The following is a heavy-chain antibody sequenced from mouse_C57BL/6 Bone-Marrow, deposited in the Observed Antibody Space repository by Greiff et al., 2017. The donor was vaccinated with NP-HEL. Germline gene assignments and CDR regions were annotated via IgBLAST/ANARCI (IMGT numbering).Heavy chain of an antibody. J-gene: IGHJ2*01. CDR3: ARPIYYGNYLDY. CDR2: ISSGSSTI. V-gene: IGHV5-17*01. D-gene: IGHD2-1*01. Sequence: EVHLVESGGGLVKPGGSLKLSCAASGFTFSDYGMHWVRQAPETGLEWVAYISSGSSTIYYADTVKGRFTISRDNAKNTLFLQMTSLRSEDTAMYYCARPIYYGNYLDYWGQGTTLTVSS. CDR1: GFTFSDYG.